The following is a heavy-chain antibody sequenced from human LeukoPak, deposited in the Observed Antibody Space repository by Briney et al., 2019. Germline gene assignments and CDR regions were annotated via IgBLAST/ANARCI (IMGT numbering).Heavy chain of an antibody. V-gene: IGHV4-61*02. CDR2: IYTSGST. D-gene: IGHD6-25*01. CDR1: GGSISSGSYY. J-gene: IGHJ4*02. CDR3: ARVGTGATVSSRAPDFDY. Sequence: SETLSLTCTVSGGSISSGSYYWSWIRQPAGKGLEWIGRIYTSGSTNYNPSLKSRVTISVDTSKNQFSLKLSSVTAADTAVYYCARVGTGATVSSRAPDFDYWGQGTLVTVSS.